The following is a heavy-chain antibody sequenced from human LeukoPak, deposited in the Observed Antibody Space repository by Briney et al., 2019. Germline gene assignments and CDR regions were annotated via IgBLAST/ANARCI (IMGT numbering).Heavy chain of an antibody. J-gene: IGHJ6*02. CDR1: GYTFTGYY. CDR3: ARWVKYCSSTSCYAEDYYYGMDV. D-gene: IGHD2-2*01. Sequence: GASVKVSCKASGYTFTGYYMHWVRQAPGQGLEWMGWINPNSGGTNYAQKFQGRVTMTRDTSISTAYMELSRLRPDDTAVYYCARWVKYCSSTSCYAEDYYYGMDVWGQGTTVTVSS. V-gene: IGHV1-2*02. CDR2: INPNSGGT.